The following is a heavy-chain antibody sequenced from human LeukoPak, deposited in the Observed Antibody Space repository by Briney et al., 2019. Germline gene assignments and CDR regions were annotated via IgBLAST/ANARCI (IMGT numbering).Heavy chain of an antibody. Sequence: SETLSLTCTVSGGSISSGDYYWSWIRQPPGKGLEWIGYIYYSGSTNYNPSLKSRVTISVDTSKDQFSLKLSSVTAADTAVYYCARGVRSTSWGYYYGMDVWGKGTTVTVSS. CDR1: GGSISSGDYY. D-gene: IGHD2-2*01. V-gene: IGHV4-61*08. CDR3: ARGVRSTSWGYYYGMDV. J-gene: IGHJ6*04. CDR2: IYYSGST.